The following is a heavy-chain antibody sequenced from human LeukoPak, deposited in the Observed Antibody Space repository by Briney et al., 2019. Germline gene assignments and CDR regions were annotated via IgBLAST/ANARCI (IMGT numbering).Heavy chain of an antibody. J-gene: IGHJ4*02. CDR2: ISNSGDYT. D-gene: IGHD2-2*01. Sequence: GGSLRLSCAASGFPFSNCAMSWVRQAPGKGLEWVSAISNSGDYTYYADSVKGRFTISRDNSKNTLYLQMNTLRAEDTAVYYCAKQDIAVVPASFFFKTEFDFWGQGALVIVSS. V-gene: IGHV3-23*01. CDR1: GFPFSNCA. CDR3: AKQDIAVVPASFFFKTEFDF.